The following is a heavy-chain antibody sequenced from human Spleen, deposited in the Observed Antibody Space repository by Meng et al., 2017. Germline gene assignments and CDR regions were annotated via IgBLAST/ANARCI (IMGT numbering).Heavy chain of an antibody. CDR3: ASGTPGRSYCDY. J-gene: IGHJ4*02. CDR2: FVNYVDT. CDR1: GYTFGSYG. D-gene: IGHD2-15*01. V-gene: IGHV1-18*01. Sequence: QVHLLQSGPEGKKPGASVRVSRKASGYTFGSYGICWVRQAPGQGLEWMGWFVNYVDTYPAPKFQGRVTMTTDTHTNTAFMELRSLTSDDTAVYYCASGTPGRSYCDYWGQGTLVTVSS.